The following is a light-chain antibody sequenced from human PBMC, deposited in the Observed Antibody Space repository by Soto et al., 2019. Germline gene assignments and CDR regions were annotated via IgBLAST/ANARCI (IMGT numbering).Light chain of an antibody. CDR1: QSVTTN. CDR3: QQYDRWPVT. J-gene: IGKJ4*01. V-gene: IGKV3-15*01. Sequence: MTKSPATLCLSPGERVTFSCRASQSVTTNVAWYQHKPGQSPSLLISGASTGASGIPPRFSGSGSGTEFPLTIDRLKSADFAVYSCQQYDRWPVTFGGGTKVDIK. CDR2: GAS.